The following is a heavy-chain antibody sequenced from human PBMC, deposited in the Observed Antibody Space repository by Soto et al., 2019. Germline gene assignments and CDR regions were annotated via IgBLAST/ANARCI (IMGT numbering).Heavy chain of an antibody. J-gene: IGHJ4*02. CDR2: ISSSSSTI. Sequence: EVQLVESGGGLVQPGGSLRLSCAASGFTFSSYSMNWVRQAPGKGLEWVSYISSSSSTIYYADSVKGPFTISRDNAKNSQNLKMNSYREEDTAVYYCARKEQKTRSITMVGGVIIAPDYWGKGTLVTVSS. V-gene: IGHV3-48*02. D-gene: IGHD3-10*01. CDR3: ARKEQKTRSITMVGGVIIAPDY. CDR1: GFTFSSYS.